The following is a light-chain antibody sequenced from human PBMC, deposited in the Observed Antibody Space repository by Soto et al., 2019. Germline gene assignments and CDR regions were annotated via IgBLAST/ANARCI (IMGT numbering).Light chain of an antibody. CDR2: GAS. CDR3: QQYNNWPPWT. CDR1: ENIYTN. Sequence: IVMTQSPATLSWSPGERATLSFMSSENIYTNLAWYQQKPGQSPRLLXHGASTRATGIPARFSGSGSGTEFTLTISSLQSEDFAVYYCQQYNNWPPWTFGQGTKVDTK. J-gene: IGKJ1*01. V-gene: IGKV3-15*01.